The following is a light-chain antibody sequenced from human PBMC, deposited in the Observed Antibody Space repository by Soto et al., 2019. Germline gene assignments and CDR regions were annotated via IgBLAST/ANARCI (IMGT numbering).Light chain of an antibody. Sequence: DIQMTQSPSTLSASVGDRVTITCRASQSIRGWLAWYQQKPGKAPEVLIYKASSLESGVPSRFSGSGSGTEFTLTISSLQPDDFATYYCQQYKTYWSFVQGTKVESK. V-gene: IGKV1-5*03. CDR3: QQYKTYWS. J-gene: IGKJ1*01. CDR1: QSIRGW. CDR2: KAS.